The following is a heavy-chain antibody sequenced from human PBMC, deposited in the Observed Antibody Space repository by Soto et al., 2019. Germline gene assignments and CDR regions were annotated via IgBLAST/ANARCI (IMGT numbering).Heavy chain of an antibody. V-gene: IGHV2-5*01. CDR2: IYWNGDK. J-gene: IGHJ4*02. D-gene: IGHD6-13*01. CDR3: ARRRRSRLPAAGYLDF. Sequence: QITLKESGPTLVKPTQTLTLTCTFSGFSFTTSGVGVGWIRQPPGKALEWLALIYWNGDKRYSPSLQSRLTVTKYTSKDQVVLVMTNMDPVDTATYYWARRRRSRLPAAGYLDFWGQGILVTVSS. CDR1: GFSFTTSGVG.